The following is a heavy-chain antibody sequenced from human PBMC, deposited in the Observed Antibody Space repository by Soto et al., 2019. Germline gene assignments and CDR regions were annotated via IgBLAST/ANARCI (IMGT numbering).Heavy chain of an antibody. V-gene: IGHV3-30*18. CDR1: GFTLGTYG. Sequence: QVQLAESGGGVVQPGRSLTITCAASGFTLGTYGMHWVRQAPGKGLEWVADISNDGGDKYYSDSVMGRFTISRDNSKNTLFLQMNSLRAEDTAVYFCAKEFFDSSGFYPSLDALDIWGQGTVVTVSS. CDR3: AKEFFDSSGFYPSLDALDI. D-gene: IGHD3-22*01. CDR2: ISNDGGDK. J-gene: IGHJ3*02.